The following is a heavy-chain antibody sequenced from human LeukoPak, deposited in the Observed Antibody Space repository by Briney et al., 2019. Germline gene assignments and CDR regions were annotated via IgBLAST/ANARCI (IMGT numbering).Heavy chain of an antibody. J-gene: IGHJ4*02. CDR3: AKYSSGRGFDY. V-gene: IGHV3-23*01. CDR2: ISGSGGST. Sequence: GRSLRLSCAASGFTFSSYAMHWVRQAPGKGLEWVSAISGSGGSTYYADSVKGRFTISRDNSKNTLYLQMNSLRAEDTAVYYCAKYSSGRGFDYWGQGTLVTVSS. CDR1: GFTFSSYA. D-gene: IGHD3-3*01.